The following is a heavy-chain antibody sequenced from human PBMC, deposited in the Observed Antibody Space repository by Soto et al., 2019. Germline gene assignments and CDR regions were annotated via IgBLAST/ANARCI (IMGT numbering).Heavy chain of an antibody. D-gene: IGHD6-6*01. Sequence: GGSLRLSCAASGFTFSSYGMHWVRQAPGKGLEWVAVISYDGSNKYYADSVKGRFTISRDNSKNTLYLQMNSLRAEDTAVYYCAKGPEYSSSPGGWFDPWGQGTLVTVSS. CDR3: AKGPEYSSSPGGWFDP. V-gene: IGHV3-30*18. J-gene: IGHJ5*02. CDR2: ISYDGSNK. CDR1: GFTFSSYG.